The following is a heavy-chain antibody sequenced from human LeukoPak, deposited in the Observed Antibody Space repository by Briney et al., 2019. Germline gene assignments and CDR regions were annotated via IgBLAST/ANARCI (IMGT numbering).Heavy chain of an antibody. J-gene: IGHJ4*02. Sequence: SVKVSCKAPGGTFSSYAISWVRQAPGQGLEWMGGIIPIFGSSNYAQKFQGRVTITADESTSTAYMELSSLRSEDTAVYYCASEPNYYDSSGYYSSFDYWGQGTLVTVSS. CDR3: ASEPNYYDSSGYYSSFDY. CDR2: IIPIFGSS. D-gene: IGHD3-22*01. V-gene: IGHV1-69*13. CDR1: GGTFSSYA.